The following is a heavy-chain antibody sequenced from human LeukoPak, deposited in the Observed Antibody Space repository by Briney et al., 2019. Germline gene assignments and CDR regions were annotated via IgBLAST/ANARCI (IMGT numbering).Heavy chain of an antibody. D-gene: IGHD5-12*01. CDR1: GGTFSSYA. Sequence: ASVKVSCKASGGTFSSYAISWVRQAPGQGLKWMGGIIPIFGTANYAQKFQGRVTITTDESTSTAYMELSSLRSEDTAVYYCAIPLGGYSGYDWFDYWGQGTLVTVSS. CDR3: AIPLGGYSGYDWFDY. CDR2: IIPIFGTA. J-gene: IGHJ4*02. V-gene: IGHV1-69*05.